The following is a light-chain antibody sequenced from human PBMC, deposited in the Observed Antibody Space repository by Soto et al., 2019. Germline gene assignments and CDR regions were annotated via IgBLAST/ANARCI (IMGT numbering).Light chain of an antibody. CDR2: SNN. J-gene: IGLJ2*01. Sequence: QSVLTQPPSASGTPGQRVTISCSGGSSNIGSNTVNWYQQLPGTAHKLLIYSNNQRPSGVPDRFSGSKSGTSASLAISGLQSEDEADYYCAAWDDSLNALVFGGGTKLTVL. V-gene: IGLV1-44*01. CDR1: SSNIGSNT. CDR3: AAWDDSLNALV.